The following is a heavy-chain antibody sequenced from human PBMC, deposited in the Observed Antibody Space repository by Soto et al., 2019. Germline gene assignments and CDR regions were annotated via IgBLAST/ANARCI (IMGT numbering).Heavy chain of an antibody. V-gene: IGHV3-11*01. CDR3: ARDPSQSSTYYYPDFDI. J-gene: IGHJ3*02. CDR2: ISGSGRTI. D-gene: IGHD3-22*01. Sequence: GSLRLSCAASGFTFSDYYMSWIRQAPGKGLEWVSYISGSGRTIYYADSVKGRFTVSRDNAKNSLYLQMNSLRAEDTAVYYCARDPSQSSTYYYPDFDIWGQGTMVTVSS. CDR1: GFTFSDYY.